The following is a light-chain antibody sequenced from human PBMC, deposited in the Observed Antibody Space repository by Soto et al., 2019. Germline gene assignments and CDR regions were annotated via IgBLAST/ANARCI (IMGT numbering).Light chain of an antibody. V-gene: IGKV3-20*01. CDR2: DVS. Sequence: EIVMTQSPATLSVSPGERATLSCRASQNISNYLIWYQQKPGQAPRLLIYDVSNRAAGIPARFSGSGSGTDFTLTISRLEPEDFAVYFCQHFGSSPPVIFGQGTRPEIK. CDR3: QHFGSSPPVI. CDR1: QNISNY. J-gene: IGKJ5*01.